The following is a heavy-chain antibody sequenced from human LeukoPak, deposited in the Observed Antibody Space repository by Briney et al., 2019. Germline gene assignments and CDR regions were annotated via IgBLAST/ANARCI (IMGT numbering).Heavy chain of an antibody. V-gene: IGHV3-30*18. CDR2: ISYDGIYE. CDR1: GFSFSSYG. J-gene: IGHJ4*02. D-gene: IGHD3-22*01. CDR3: AKDGKEYYSDSSGFSDC. Sequence: LPGRSLRLSCAASGFSFSSYGMHWVRQAPGKGLEWVAAISYDGIYEYYTESVKGRFTSSRDNSKKTLNLQMNSLRVEDTAVYYCAKDGKEYYSDSSGFSDCWGQGTLVTVSS.